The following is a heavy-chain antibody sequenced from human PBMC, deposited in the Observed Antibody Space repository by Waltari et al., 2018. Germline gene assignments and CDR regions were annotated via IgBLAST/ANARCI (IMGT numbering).Heavy chain of an antibody. CDR1: VFTFSSYW. CDR2: INSDGSST. J-gene: IGHJ4*02. D-gene: IGHD6-6*01. CDR3: ARARQLANYYYFDY. Sequence: EVQLVESGGGLVQPGGSLRLSCAASVFTFSSYWMPWVRQAPGKGLVWVSRINSDGSSTSYADSVKGRFTISRDNAKNTLYLQMNSLRAEDTAVYYCARARQLANYYYFDYWGQGTLVTVSS. V-gene: IGHV3-74*01.